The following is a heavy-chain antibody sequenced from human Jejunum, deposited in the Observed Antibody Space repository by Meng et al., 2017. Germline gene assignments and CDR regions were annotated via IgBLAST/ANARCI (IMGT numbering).Heavy chain of an antibody. Sequence: GGSLRLSCVGSGIKFSDNVMHWVRQAPGKGLEWVAYISYDGNHKSYADSVKGRFTISRDNSKTALYLQMDSLTTDDTAVYYCAREGGVKLGDTGMDYWGQGTLVTVSS. J-gene: IGHJ4*02. CDR3: AREGGVKLGDTGMDY. CDR1: GIKFSDNV. V-gene: IGHV3-30*14. D-gene: IGHD1-26*01. CDR2: ISYDGNHK.